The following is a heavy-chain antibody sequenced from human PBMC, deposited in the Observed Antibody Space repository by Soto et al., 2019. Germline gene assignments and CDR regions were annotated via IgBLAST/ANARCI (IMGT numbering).Heavy chain of an antibody. CDR3: ARMVQIAVAASNWFDP. CDR2: ISGSGGST. Sequence: GGSLRLSCAASGFTFSSFAMSWVRQAQGKGLEWVSAISGSGGSTYYADSVKGRFTISRDNSKNTLYLQMNSLRAEDTAVYYCARMVQIAVAASNWFDPWGQGTLVTVSS. J-gene: IGHJ5*02. D-gene: IGHD6-19*01. CDR1: GFTFSSFA. V-gene: IGHV3-23*01.